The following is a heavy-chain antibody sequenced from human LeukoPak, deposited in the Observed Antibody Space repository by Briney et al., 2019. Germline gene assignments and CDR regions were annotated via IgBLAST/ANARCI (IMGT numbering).Heavy chain of an antibody. J-gene: IGHJ5*02. D-gene: IGHD6-6*01. CDR1: GYTFTGYY. V-gene: IGHV1-2*02. CDR2: INPNSGGT. CDR3: ARDALSIAARHVNWFDP. Sequence: ASVKVSCKASGYTFTGYYMHWVRQAPGQGLEWMGWINPNSGGTNYAQKFQGRVTMTRDTSISTAYMELSRLRSDNTAVYYCARDALSIAARHVNWFDPWGQGTLVTVSS.